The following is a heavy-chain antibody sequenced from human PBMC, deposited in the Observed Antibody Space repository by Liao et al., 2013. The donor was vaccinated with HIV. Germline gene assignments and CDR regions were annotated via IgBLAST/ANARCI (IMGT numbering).Heavy chain of an antibody. CDR3: AREGYRSTWYHGSWFDR. CDR2: IYYSGDT. CDR1: GGSISSGSFY. D-gene: IGHD6-13*01. J-gene: IGHJ4*02. Sequence: QLQLQESGPGLVKTSETLSLTCIVSGGSISSGSFYWGWIRQPPGKGLEWVGSIYYSGDTYYNPSLKSRVTISLDTSKNRFSLTLTSVTAADTAVYYCAREGYRSTWYHGSWFDRWGQGTLVPVSS. V-gene: IGHV4-39*02.